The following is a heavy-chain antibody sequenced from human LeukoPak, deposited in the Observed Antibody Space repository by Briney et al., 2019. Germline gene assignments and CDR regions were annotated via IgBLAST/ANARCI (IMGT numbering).Heavy chain of an antibody. CDR3: ARDRPRVVPAANPYYYYGMDV. CDR1: GYTFTSYG. D-gene: IGHD2-2*01. Sequence: ASVKVSCKASGYTFTSYGISWVRQAPGQGLEWMGWISAYNGNTNYAQKLQGRVTMTTDTSTSTAYMELRSLRSDDTAVYYCARDRPRVVPAANPYYYYGMDVWGQGTTVTVSS. V-gene: IGHV1-18*01. CDR2: ISAYNGNT. J-gene: IGHJ6*02.